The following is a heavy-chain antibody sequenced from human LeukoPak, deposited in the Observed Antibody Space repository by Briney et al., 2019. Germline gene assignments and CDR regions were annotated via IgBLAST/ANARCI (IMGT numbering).Heavy chain of an antibody. J-gene: IGHJ5*02. V-gene: IGHV1-69*05. Sequence: ASVKVSCKASGGTFSSYAISWVRQAPGQGLEWMGGIIPIFGTANYAQKFQGRVTITTDESTSTAYMELSSLRSEDTAVYYCARDEITMVRGVISGGWFDPWGQGTLVTVSS. CDR3: ARDEITMVRGVISGGWFDP. D-gene: IGHD3-10*01. CDR1: GGTFSSYA. CDR2: IIPIFGTA.